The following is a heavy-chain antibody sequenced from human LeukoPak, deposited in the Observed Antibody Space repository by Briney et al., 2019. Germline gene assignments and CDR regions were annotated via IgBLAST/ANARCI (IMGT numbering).Heavy chain of an antibody. J-gene: IGHJ3*02. Sequence: KPSETLSLTCAVYGGSFSDYYWTWIRQPPGKGLDLIGEINHRGSTHYNPSLKKRVTISVDTSKKQFSLKLSSVTAADTAVYYCATYSAGFDIWGQGTVVTVSS. CDR2: INHRGST. CDR3: ATYSAGFDI. V-gene: IGHV4-34*01. CDR1: GGSFSDYY. D-gene: IGHD6-13*01.